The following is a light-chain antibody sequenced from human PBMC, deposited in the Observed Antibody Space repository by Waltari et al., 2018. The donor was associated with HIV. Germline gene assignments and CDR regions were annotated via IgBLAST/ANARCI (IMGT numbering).Light chain of an antibody. V-gene: IGLV1-51*01. CDR1: SSNIGTDX. CDR2: DND. Sequence: QSVLXQPPSVSAAPGQKVAISCSVSSSNIGTDXVSWYQHVPGSAPKLLIYDNDKRPSGTPDRFSGSKSGTSATLDITGLQTGDGADYYCGTWDRSLGGGVFGGGTKLTVL. CDR3: GTWDRSLGGGV. J-gene: IGLJ2*01.